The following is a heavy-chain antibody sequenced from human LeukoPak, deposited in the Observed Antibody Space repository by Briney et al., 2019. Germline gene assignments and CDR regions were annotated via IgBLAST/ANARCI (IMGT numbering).Heavy chain of an antibody. CDR1: GYMFNAYG. CDR2: INSYNGNT. V-gene: IGHV1-18*01. Sequence: ASVKVSCKASGYMFNAYGISWVRQAPGQGLEWMGWINSYNGNTNYPQKFQGRVTVTTDTSTTTAYMELTSLTSDDTAMYYCTREVILSAAYCSDDCKSGKFFDHWGQGTLVTVSS. CDR3: TREVILSAAYCSDDCKSGKFFDH. D-gene: IGHD2-21*01. J-gene: IGHJ4*02.